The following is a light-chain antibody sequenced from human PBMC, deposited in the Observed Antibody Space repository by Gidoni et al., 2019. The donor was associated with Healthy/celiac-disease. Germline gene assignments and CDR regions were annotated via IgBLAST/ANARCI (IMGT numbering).Light chain of an antibody. CDR1: QSVSSSY. CDR3: QQYGSSPRT. J-gene: IGKJ1*01. V-gene: IGKV3-20*01. Sequence: EIVLTRSPGTLSLSPGERATLSCRASQSVSSSYLAWYQQKPGQAPRLLIDGASSRATGIPDRFSGSGSGTDFTLTISRLEPEDFAVYYCQQYGSSPRTFGQGTKVEIK. CDR2: GAS.